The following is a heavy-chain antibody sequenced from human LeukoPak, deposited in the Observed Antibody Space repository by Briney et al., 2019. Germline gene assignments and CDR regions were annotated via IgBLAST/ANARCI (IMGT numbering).Heavy chain of an antibody. CDR2: IYTSGST. J-gene: IGHJ4*02. CDR1: GGSISSGSYY. CDR3: ARDAPPYYYDSSGYSYYFDY. D-gene: IGHD3-22*01. Sequence: PSETLSLTCTVSGGSISSGSYYWSWIRQPAGKGLEWIGRIYTSGSTNYNPSLKSRVTISVDTSKNQFSLKLSSVTAADTAVYYCARDAPPYYYDSSGYSYYFDYWGQGTLVTVSS. V-gene: IGHV4-61*02.